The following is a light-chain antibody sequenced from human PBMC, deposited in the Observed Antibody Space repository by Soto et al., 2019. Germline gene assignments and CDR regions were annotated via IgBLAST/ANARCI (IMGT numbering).Light chain of an antibody. CDR3: SSYTTVSTYV. CDR1: SSDVGGYNY. J-gene: IGLJ1*01. Sequence: QSVLTQPASVSGSPGQSITISCTGTSSDVGGYNYVSWYQQHPGTAPKLMIYDVRNPPSGVSNRFSGSKSVNTASLTISVLQAEDEADYYCSSYTTVSTYVFGAGTKVTVL. V-gene: IGLV2-14*01. CDR2: DVR.